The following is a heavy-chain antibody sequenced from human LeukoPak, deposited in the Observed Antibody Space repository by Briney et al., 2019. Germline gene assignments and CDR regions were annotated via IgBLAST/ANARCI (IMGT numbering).Heavy chain of an antibody. V-gene: IGHV1-69*06. CDR2: IIPMFGTA. CDR1: GGTFSSYA. J-gene: IGHJ4*02. CDR3: ARAEDSSGYYAYFDY. D-gene: IGHD3-22*01. Sequence: SVKVSCKASGGTFSSYAISWVRQAPGQGLEWMGGIIPMFGTANYAQKVQGRVTITADKSTSTAYMGLSSLRSEDTAVYYCARAEDSSGYYAYFDYWGQGTLVTVSS.